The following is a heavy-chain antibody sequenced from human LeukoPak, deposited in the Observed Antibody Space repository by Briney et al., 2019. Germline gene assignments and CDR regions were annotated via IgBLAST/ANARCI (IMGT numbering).Heavy chain of an antibody. V-gene: IGHV3-23*01. D-gene: IGHD4-23*01. CDR2: ISDTGGGS. CDR1: GFNFSTYG. J-gene: IGHJ4*02. CDR3: AKRSAYGSNWNYFDY. Sequence: PGGSLRLSCAASGFNFSTYGMSWVRQAPGKGLEWVSAISDTGGGSYYADSVKGRFTISRDNSKNTLYLQMNSLRAEDTSIYYCAKRSAYGSNWNYFDYWGQGAPVTVSS.